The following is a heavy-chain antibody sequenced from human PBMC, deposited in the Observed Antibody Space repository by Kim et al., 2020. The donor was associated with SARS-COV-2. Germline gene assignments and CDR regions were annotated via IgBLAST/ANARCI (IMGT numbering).Heavy chain of an antibody. CDR1: GYSFDNYW. V-gene: IGHV5-51*01. J-gene: IGHJ6*03. CDR2: IYPGDSET. CDR3: ARQKDDYEYREYHYHMDV. D-gene: IGHD3-16*01. Sequence: GESLKISCKGSGYSFDNYWIGWVRQTPGKGLEWMGIIYPGDSETRYSPSFQGQVTMSADKSINTAYLQWSSLKASDTAMYYCARQKDDYEYREYHYHMDVWGKGTTVTVSS.